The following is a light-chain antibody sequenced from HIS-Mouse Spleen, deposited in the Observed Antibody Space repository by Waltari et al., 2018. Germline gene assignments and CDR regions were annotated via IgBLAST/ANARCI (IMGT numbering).Light chain of an antibody. J-gene: IGKJ1*01. CDR2: DAS. V-gene: IGKV3-11*01. CDR1: QSVSSY. Sequence: EIVLTQSPATLSLSPGESATLSCRASQSVSSYLAWYQQKPGQAPRLLIYDASNRATGIPARFSGSGSGTDFTLTISSLEPEDFAVYYCQQRSNWPLTWTFGQGTKVEIK. CDR3: QQRSNWPLTWT.